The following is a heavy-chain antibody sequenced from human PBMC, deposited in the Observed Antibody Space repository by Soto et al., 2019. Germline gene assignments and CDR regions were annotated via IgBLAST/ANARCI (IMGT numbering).Heavy chain of an antibody. CDR3: AHRVLRAVFGLVTTTAIYFDF. CDR1: GFSLTTSGVG. CDR2: IYWDDDK. D-gene: IGHD3-3*01. Sequence: QITLNESGPTVVKPTETLTLTCTFSGFSLTTSGVGVGWVRQSPGKAPEWLAFIYWDDDKRYSTSLKSRLTITKAPSKTQVVLTMANVDPADTATYYCAHRVLRAVFGLVTTTAIYFDFWGQGTPVVVSS. J-gene: IGHJ4*02. V-gene: IGHV2-5*02.